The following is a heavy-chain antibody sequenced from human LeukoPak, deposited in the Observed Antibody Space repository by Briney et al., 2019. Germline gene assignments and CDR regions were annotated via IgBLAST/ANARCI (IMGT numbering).Heavy chain of an antibody. D-gene: IGHD2-2*02. Sequence: ASVKVSCKASGGTFSSYAISWVRQAPGQGLEWMRGIIPIFGTATYAQKFQGRVTITADESTSTAYMELSSLRSEDTAVYYCARDGEQTRPIVVVPAAIGSYYYYMDVWGKGTTVTVSS. J-gene: IGHJ6*03. V-gene: IGHV1-69*13. CDR3: ARDGEQTRPIVVVPAAIGSYYYYMDV. CDR2: IIPIFGTA. CDR1: GGTFSSYA.